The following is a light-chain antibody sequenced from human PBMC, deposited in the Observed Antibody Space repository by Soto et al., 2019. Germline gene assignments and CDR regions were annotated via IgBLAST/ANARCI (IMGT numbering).Light chain of an antibody. CDR1: QSVSSSY. J-gene: IGKJ1*01. CDR2: GAS. CDR3: QQFGSSPRGT. Sequence: EIVLTKSPGTLSLSPGERATLSCRASQSVSSSYLAWYQQKPGQAPRLLIYGASSRATGIPDRFSGSGSGTDFTLSISRLEPEDFAVYYCQQFGSSPRGTFGQGTKVAIK. V-gene: IGKV3-20*01.